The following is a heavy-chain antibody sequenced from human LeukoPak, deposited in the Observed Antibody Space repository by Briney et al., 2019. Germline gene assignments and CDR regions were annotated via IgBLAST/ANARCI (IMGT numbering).Heavy chain of an antibody. Sequence: GGSLSLSCVVSGFTFSSYAMHWVSQAPGKGLGWVAVISYVGRNKYHANSGKGRFTISRDKSKNTLYLKMNSLRAEDTAVYYCASSVTAGHYYYVGMDVWGKGTTVTV. J-gene: IGHJ6*01. CDR3: ASSVTAGHYYYVGMDV. CDR2: ISYVGRNK. D-gene: IGHD6-13*01. V-gene: IGHV3-30*04. CDR1: GFTFSSYA.